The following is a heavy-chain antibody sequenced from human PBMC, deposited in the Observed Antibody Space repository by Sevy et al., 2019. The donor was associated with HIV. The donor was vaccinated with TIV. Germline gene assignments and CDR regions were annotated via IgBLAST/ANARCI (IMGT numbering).Heavy chain of an antibody. CDR1: AFTFSSHA. V-gene: IGHV3-30-3*01. CDR2: ISYDGSSK. Sequence: GGSLRLSCAASAFTFSSHARHWVRQAPGKGLEWMAAISYDGSSKYYADSVKGRFTISRDDSKNTLYLQMSSLRAGDTAVYYCARDGGYSVNFLPSGYWGQGTLVTVSS. D-gene: IGHD3-10*02. J-gene: IGHJ4*02. CDR3: ARDGGYSVNFLPSGY.